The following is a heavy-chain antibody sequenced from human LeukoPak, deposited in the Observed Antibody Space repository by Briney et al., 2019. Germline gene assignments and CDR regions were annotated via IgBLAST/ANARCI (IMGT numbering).Heavy chain of an antibody. Sequence: ASVKVSCKASGYTFTSYAISWVRQAPGQGLEWMGWVNTYNGNTNYAQKLQDRVTMTTDTSTSTAYMEVRSLRSDDPAVYYCARGGPYVDYGSGRHLYYFDYWGQGTLVTVSS. J-gene: IGHJ4*02. D-gene: IGHD3-10*01. V-gene: IGHV1-18*01. CDR3: ARGGPYVDYGSGRHLYYFDY. CDR1: GYTFTSYA. CDR2: VNTYNGNT.